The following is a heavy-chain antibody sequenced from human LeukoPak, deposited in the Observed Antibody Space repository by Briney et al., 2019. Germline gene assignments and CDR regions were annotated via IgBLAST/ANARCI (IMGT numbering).Heavy chain of an antibody. V-gene: IGHV4-4*07. CDR1: GDPISSYY. J-gene: IGHJ1*01. D-gene: IGHD6-19*01. Sequence: SETLPLTCTVSGDPISSYYWSWIRQPAGKGLEWIGRIYTSGTTNYNSSLKSRLTMSVDTSKNQFSLKLSSVTAADTAVYYCARLGSSGSAQYFQDWGQGTLVTVSS. CDR2: IYTSGTT. CDR3: ARLGSSGSAQYFQD.